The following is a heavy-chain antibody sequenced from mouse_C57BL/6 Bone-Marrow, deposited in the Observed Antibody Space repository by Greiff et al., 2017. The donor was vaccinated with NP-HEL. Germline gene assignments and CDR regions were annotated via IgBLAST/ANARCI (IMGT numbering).Heavy chain of an antibody. Sequence: VQLVESGAELARPGASVKMSCKASGYTFTSYTMHWVKQRPGQGLEWIGYINPSSGYTKYNQKFKDKATLTADKSSSTAYMQLSSLTSEDSAVYYYARGGLRGNYFDYWGQGTTLTVSS. J-gene: IGHJ2*01. V-gene: IGHV1-4*01. D-gene: IGHD2-4*01. CDR2: INPSSGYT. CDR1: GYTFTSYT. CDR3: ARGGLRGNYFDY.